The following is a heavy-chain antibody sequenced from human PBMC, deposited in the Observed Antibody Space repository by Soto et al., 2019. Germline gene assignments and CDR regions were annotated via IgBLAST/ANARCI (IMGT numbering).Heavy chain of an antibody. J-gene: IGHJ6*02. Sequence: ASVKVSCKASGYTFTSYDINWVRQATGQGLEWMGWMNPNSGNTGYAQKFQGRVTMTRNTSISTAYMELSSLRSEDTAVYYCARDFVVPAAMSLDRYYYYGMDVWGQGTTVTVS. CDR2: MNPNSGNT. V-gene: IGHV1-8*01. CDR3: ARDFVVPAAMSLDRYYYYGMDV. D-gene: IGHD2-2*01. CDR1: GYTFTSYD.